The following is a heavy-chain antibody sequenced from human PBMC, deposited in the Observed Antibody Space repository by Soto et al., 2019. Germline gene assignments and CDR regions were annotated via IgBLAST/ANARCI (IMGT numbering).Heavy chain of an antibody. CDR2: TYYRSQWYH. J-gene: IGHJ3*02. D-gene: IGHD2-21*01. Sequence: QVQLQQSGPGLVKPSQTLSLTCAISGDSVSSNSAAWNWIRQSPSRGLEWLGRTYYRSQWYHGYATFVKSRITINPDTSKNHFSLHLNSVTPEDTAVYYCARERGFLSEAFDIWGRGTMVTVSS. CDR3: ARERGFLSEAFDI. V-gene: IGHV6-1*02. CDR1: GDSVSSNSAA.